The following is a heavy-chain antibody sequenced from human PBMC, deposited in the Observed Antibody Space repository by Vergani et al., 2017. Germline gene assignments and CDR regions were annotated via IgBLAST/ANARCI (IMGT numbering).Heavy chain of an antibody. CDR3: ASSSSWYYFDY. D-gene: IGHD6-13*01. Sequence: QLQLQESGPGLVKPSETLSLTCTVSGGSISSSSYYWGWIRQPPGKGLEWIGSIYYSGSTYYNPSLKSRVTISVDTSKNQFSLKLSSVTAADTAVYYCASSSSWYYFDYWSQGTLVTVSS. J-gene: IGHJ4*02. CDR2: IYYSGST. V-gene: IGHV4-39*01. CDR1: GGSISSSSYY.